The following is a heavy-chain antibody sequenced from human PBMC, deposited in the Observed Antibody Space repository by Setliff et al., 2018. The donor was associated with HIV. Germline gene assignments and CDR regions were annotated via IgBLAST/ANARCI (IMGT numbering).Heavy chain of an antibody. CDR3: ARDLRYPGVS. D-gene: IGHD1-20*01. CDR2: ITYDGSRT. Sequence: GGSLRLSCVASGFTFSNFAMHWVRQAPGKGLEWVSVITYDGSRTYYVDSVKGRFTISRDNSKNTLYLQMNSLRAEDTAVYYCARDLRYPGVSWGQGTLVTVSS. CDR1: GFTFSNFA. J-gene: IGHJ5*02. V-gene: IGHV3-30*07.